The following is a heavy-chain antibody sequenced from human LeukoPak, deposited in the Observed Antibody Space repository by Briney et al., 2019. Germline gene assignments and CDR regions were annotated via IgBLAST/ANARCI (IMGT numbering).Heavy chain of an antibody. CDR3: ARARGFCSGGSCYSNDY. V-gene: IGHV1-69*13. CDR1: GGTFSSYA. D-gene: IGHD2-15*01. Sequence: SVKVSCKAFGGTFSSYAISWVRQAPGQGLEWMGGIIPISGTPNYAQKFQGRVTITADESTSTAYMELSSLRSEDTAVYYCARARGFCSGGSCYSNDYWGQGTLVTVSS. J-gene: IGHJ4*02. CDR2: IIPISGTP.